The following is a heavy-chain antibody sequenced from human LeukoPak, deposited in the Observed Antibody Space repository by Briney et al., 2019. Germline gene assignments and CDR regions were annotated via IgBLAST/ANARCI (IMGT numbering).Heavy chain of an antibody. CDR2: IHDTGST. Sequence: SETLSLTCSVSGGSLSSHYWSWIRQPPGKGMELIGDIHDTGSTFYNPSRRGRVTISLDTSNNQFSLKLTSMTAADTAVYYCARFSSGCSTSSCYLTYWGQGTLVTVS. CDR1: GGSLSSHY. V-gene: IGHV4-59*11. CDR3: ARFSSGCSTSSCYLTY. J-gene: IGHJ4*02. D-gene: IGHD2-2*01.